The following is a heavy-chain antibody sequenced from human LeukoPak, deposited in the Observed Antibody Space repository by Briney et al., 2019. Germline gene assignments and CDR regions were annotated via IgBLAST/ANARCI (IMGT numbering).Heavy chain of an antibody. J-gene: IGHJ4*02. CDR1: GGSISSYY. V-gene: IGHV4-59*12. CDR3: TRDQTYSGSGIYTYFDY. CDR2: IYYSGST. D-gene: IGHD3-10*01. Sequence: SETLSLTCTVSGGSISSYYWSWIRQPPGKGLEWIGYIYYSGSTNYNPSLKSRVTISADTSKNHFSLKLSSVTAADTAVYYCTRDQTYSGSGIYTYFDYWGQGILVTVSP.